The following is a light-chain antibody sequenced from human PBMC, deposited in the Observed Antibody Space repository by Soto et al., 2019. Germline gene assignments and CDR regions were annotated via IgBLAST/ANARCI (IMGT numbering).Light chain of an antibody. CDR1: SNDVGSYDY. J-gene: IGLJ1*01. V-gene: IGLV2-18*01. CDR3: CLYTSSATHYL. Sequence: QSALIQPPSVSGSPGQSVTISCTGTSNDVGSYDYVSWYQQHPGTVPKPMIYNVNTQPSGVPDRFSGSTSGNTASMTISALQAQDVSDYSCCLYTSSATHYLFGTGTKVTVL. CDR2: NVN.